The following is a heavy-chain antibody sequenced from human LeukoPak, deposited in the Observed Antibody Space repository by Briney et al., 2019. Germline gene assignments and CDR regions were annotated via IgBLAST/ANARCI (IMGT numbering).Heavy chain of an antibody. D-gene: IGHD3-10*01. CDR1: GFTFSSYA. CDR2: ISGSGGST. Sequence: GGSLRLSCAASGFTFSSYAMSWVRQAPGKGLEWVSAISGSGGSTYYADSVKGRFTISRDNSKNTLYLQMNSPRAEDTAVYYCAKAGTYMVRGVIMDYWGQGTLVTVSS. CDR3: AKAGTYMVRGVIMDY. J-gene: IGHJ4*02. V-gene: IGHV3-23*01.